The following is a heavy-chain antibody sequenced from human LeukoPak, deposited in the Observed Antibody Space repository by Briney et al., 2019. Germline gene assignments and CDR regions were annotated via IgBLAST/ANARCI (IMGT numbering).Heavy chain of an antibody. CDR2: IYTSGST. D-gene: IGHD6-13*01. J-gene: IGHJ5*01. V-gene: IGHV4-4*07. CDR1: GGSISSYY. Sequence: PSETLSLTCTVSGGSISSYYWGWIRQPAGKGLEWIGRIYTSGSTNYNPSLKSRVTMSVDTSKTQCSLKLRSVAAADTGVYYCARGRGSSWYWFDSWGQGTMVTVRS. CDR3: ARGRGSSWYWFDS.